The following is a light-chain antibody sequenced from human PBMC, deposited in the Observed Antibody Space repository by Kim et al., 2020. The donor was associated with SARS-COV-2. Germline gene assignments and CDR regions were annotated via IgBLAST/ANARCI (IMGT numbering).Light chain of an antibody. J-gene: IGKJ1*01. CDR1: QDIKNY. V-gene: IGKV1-27*01. CDR3: QKYNSAPWT. Sequence: ASVGDRGTITCRASQDIKNYLAWYRQKPGKVPEVLIYAASILQSGVPSRISGSGSGTDFTLTINSLQPEDVATYYCQKYNSAPWTFGQGTKVEIK. CDR2: AAS.